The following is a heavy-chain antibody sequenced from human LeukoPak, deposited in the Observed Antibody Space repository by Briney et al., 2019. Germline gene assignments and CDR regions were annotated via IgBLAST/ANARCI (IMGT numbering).Heavy chain of an antibody. J-gene: IGHJ3*02. V-gene: IGHV3-9*01. CDR2: ISWNSGSI. Sequence: GGSLRLSCAASGFTFDDYAMHWVRQAPGKGLEWVSGISWNSGSIGYADSVKGRFTISRDNAKNSLYLQMNSLRAEDTASYYCAKRGAAAGTGDAFDIWGQGTMVTVSS. CDR3: AKRGAAAGTGDAFDI. CDR1: GFTFDDYA. D-gene: IGHD6-13*01.